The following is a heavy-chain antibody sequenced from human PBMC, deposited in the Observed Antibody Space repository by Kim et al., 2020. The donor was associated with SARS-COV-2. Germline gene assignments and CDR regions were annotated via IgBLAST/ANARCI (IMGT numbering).Heavy chain of an antibody. CDR2: IIPIFGTA. D-gene: IGHD3-3*01. CDR3: ASGQGRGFLEWIGYPFDY. V-gene: IGHV1-69*13. J-gene: IGHJ4*02. CDR1: GGTFSSYA. Sequence: SVKVSCKASGGTFSSYAISWVRQAPGQGLEWMGGIIPIFGTANYAQKFQGRVTITADESTSTAYTELSSLRSEDTAGYYCASGQGRGFLEWIGYPFDYWGQGTLVTVSS.